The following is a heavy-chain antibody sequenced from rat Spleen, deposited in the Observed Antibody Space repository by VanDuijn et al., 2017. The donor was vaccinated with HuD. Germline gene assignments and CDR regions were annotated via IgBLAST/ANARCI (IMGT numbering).Heavy chain of an antibody. CDR1: GFIYNNYV. D-gene: IGHD1-10*01. CDR3: ATRDNNYAY. J-gene: IGHJ2*01. Sequence: EVQLVESGGGLVQPGRSLRLSCAASGFIYNNYVMAWVRQAPRKGLEWVASISTGGGFSFYRDSVKGRFTISRDDAKNTLDLQMDILRSEDTATYYCATRDNNYAYWGQGVMVTVSS. V-gene: IGHV5S13*01. CDR2: ISTGGGFS.